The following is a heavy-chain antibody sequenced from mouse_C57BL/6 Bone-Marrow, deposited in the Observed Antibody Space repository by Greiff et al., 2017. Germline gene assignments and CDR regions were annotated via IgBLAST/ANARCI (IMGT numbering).Heavy chain of an antibody. D-gene: IGHD2-2*01. CDR2: INPNNGGT. CDR1: GYTFTDYN. Sequence: DVQLQESGPELVKPGASVKMSCKASGYTFTDYNMHWVKQSHGKSLEWIGNINPNNGGTSYNQKFKGKAKLTVNKSSSTAYMELRSLTSEDSAVYYCARWRLRQYFDDWGQGTTLTFSS. CDR3: ARWRLRQYFDD. J-gene: IGHJ2*01. V-gene: IGHV1-22*01.